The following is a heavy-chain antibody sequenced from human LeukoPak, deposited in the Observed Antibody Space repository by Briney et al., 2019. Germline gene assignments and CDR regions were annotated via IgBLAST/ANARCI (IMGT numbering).Heavy chain of an antibody. CDR2: ISRSSSYI. Sequence: GGSLRLSCAASGFTFDDYAMHWVRQAPGKGLEWVSSISRSSSYIYYADSVKGRFTISRDNAKNSLYLQMNSLRAEDTAVYYCARDFRAVAESYYYYYMDVWGKGTTVTVSS. V-gene: IGHV3-21*01. D-gene: IGHD6-19*01. CDR1: GFTFDDYA. CDR3: ARDFRAVAESYYYYYMDV. J-gene: IGHJ6*03.